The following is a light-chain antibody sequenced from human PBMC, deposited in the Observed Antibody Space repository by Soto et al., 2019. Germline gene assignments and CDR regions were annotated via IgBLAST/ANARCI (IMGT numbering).Light chain of an antibody. Sequence: QSALTKPAYVSGSPGQSITISCTGTSSYVGSYNLVSWYQQHPGKAPKLMIYEVNKRPSGVSNRFSGSKSGNTASLTISGLQAEDEADYYCSSFTTSSTYVVGTGNKVTVL. V-gene: IGLV2-14*02. J-gene: IGLJ1*01. CDR3: SSFTTSSTYV. CDR1: SSYVGSYNL. CDR2: EVN.